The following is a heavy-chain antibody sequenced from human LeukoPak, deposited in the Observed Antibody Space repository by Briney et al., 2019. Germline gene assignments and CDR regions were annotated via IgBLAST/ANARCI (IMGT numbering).Heavy chain of an antibody. CDR3: ARGPYYQIYYYYMDV. CDR1: GGTFSSYA. CDR2: IIPIFGTA. J-gene: IGHJ6*03. V-gene: IGHV1-69*06. Sequence: ASVKVSCKASGGTFSSYAISWVRQAPGQGLEWMGGIIPIFGTANYAQKFQGRVTITADKSTSTAYMELSSLRSEDTAVYYCARGPYYQIYYYYMDVWGKGTTVTVSS. D-gene: IGHD3-10*01.